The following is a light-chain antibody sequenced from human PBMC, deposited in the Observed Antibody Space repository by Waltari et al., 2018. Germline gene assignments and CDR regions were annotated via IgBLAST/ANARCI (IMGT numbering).Light chain of an antibody. CDR2: DSS. J-gene: IGKJ1*01. CDR3: HQCVSWPQT. Sequence: DIVLTQSPATLSLSPGERATLSCRASQSLHTYLAWSQQIPGQSPRLLIYDSSNRAPGIPARFSGSGSGTDFTLTISRLEPEDFALYYCHQCVSWPQTFGQGTKVEIK. V-gene: IGKV3-11*01. CDR1: QSLHTY.